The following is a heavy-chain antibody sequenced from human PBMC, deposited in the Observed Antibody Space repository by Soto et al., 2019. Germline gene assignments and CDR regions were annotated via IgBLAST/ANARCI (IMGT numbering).Heavy chain of an antibody. J-gene: IGHJ4*02. D-gene: IGHD3-22*01. CDR3: ERDVGYYSDSSGYSRFDY. V-gene: IGHV3-48*02. CDR2: ISSSSSTI. CDR1: GFIFSSYG. Sequence: EVHLVESGGGLVQPGGSLRLSCAASGFIFSSYGMNWVRQAPGKGLEWVSFISSSSSTIYYADSVKGRFTISRDNAKNSLYLQMNGLRDQDTAVYYCERDVGYYSDSSGYSRFDYWGQGTLVTVSS.